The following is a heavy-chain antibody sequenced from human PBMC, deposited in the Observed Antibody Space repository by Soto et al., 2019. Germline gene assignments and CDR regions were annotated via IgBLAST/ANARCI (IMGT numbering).Heavy chain of an antibody. J-gene: IGHJ6*03. Sequence: ASVKVSCKASGYTFTGYYMHWVRQAPGQGLEWMGWINPNSGGTNYAQKFQGWVTMTRDTSISTAYMELSRLRSDDTAVYYCARDRNYDFWSGYSTYYYYYMAVWGKGTTVTVSS. D-gene: IGHD3-3*01. CDR3: ARDRNYDFWSGYSTYYYYYMAV. V-gene: IGHV1-2*04. CDR1: GYTFTGYY. CDR2: INPNSGGT.